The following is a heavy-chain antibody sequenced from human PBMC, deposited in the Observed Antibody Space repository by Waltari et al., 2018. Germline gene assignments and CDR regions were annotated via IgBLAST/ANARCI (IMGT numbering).Heavy chain of an antibody. CDR1: GFTISRFW. J-gene: IGHJ4*02. CDR2: IGPDGSEK. D-gene: IGHD1-1*01. CDR3: VGWNDPINS. Sequence: EAQLVQSGGGLVQPGGSLTLSCAASGFTISRFWMTWIRQAPGQGLQWVAHIGPDGSEKYYVDSVKGRFTISRDNAENSLLLQMSSLRVEDTALYYCVGWNDPINSWGQGTLVAVSS. V-gene: IGHV3-7*01.